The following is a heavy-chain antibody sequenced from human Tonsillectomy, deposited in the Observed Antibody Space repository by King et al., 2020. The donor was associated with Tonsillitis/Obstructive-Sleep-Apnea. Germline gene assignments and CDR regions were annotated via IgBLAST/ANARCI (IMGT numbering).Heavy chain of an antibody. J-gene: IGHJ6*02. Sequence: VQLVESGGGVVQPGRSLRLSCAASGFTFRSYAMHWVRQAPGKGLEWVAVISYDGSNKFYADSVKGRFTISRDSSKHTLYLQVDSLRTEDTAVYFCARDMAAAGTFYGMDVWGQGTTVTVSS. CDR1: GFTFRSYA. V-gene: IGHV3-30*04. D-gene: IGHD6-13*01. CDR2: ISYDGSNK. CDR3: ARDMAAAGTFYGMDV.